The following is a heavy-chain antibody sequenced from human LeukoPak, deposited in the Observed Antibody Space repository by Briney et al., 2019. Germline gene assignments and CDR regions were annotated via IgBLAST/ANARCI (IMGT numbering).Heavy chain of an antibody. CDR2: IYSGGST. D-gene: IGHD3-16*01. Sequence: GGSLRLSCAASGFTVSSNYMSWVRQAPGKGLEWVSVIYSGGSTYYADSVKGRFTISRDISENTVYLQMSSLRAEDTAVYYCAKAGGIRPVAYWGQGTLVSVSS. CDR1: GFTVSSNY. J-gene: IGHJ4*02. CDR3: AKAGGIRPVAY. V-gene: IGHV3-53*01.